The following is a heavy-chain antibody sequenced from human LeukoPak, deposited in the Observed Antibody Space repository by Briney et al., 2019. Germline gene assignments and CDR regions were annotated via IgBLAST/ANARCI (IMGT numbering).Heavy chain of an antibody. Sequence: SETLSLTCTVSGGSISSYYWSWIRQPPGKGLEWIGYICYSGSTNYNPSLKSRVTISVDTSKNQLSLKLSSVTAADTAVYYCARALRRLSSFYYWGQGTLVTVSS. J-gene: IGHJ4*02. D-gene: IGHD3-3*01. CDR1: GGSISSYY. CDR3: ARALRRLSSFYY. V-gene: IGHV4-59*01. CDR2: ICYSGST.